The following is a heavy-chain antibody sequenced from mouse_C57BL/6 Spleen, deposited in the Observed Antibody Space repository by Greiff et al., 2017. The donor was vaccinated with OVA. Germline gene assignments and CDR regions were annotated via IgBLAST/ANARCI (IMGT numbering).Heavy chain of an antibody. Sequence: VQLQQPGAELVRPGSSVKLSCKASGYTFTSYWMHWVKQRPIQGLEWIGNIDPSDSETHYNQKFKDKATLTVDKSSSTAYMQLSSLTSEDSAVYYCGKGDDYDAMDYWGQGTSVTVSS. CDR3: GKGDDYDAMDY. J-gene: IGHJ4*01. CDR1: GYTFTSYW. CDR2: IDPSDSET. V-gene: IGHV1-52*01.